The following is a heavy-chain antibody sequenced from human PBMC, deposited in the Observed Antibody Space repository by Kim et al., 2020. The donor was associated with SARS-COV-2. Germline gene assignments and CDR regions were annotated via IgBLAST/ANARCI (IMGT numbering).Heavy chain of an antibody. CDR3: ASQRYFDWLSVAGWFDP. Sequence: LKSRVTISVDTSKNQFSLKLSSVTAADTAVYYCASQRYFDWLSVAGWFDPWGQGTLVTVSS. D-gene: IGHD3-9*01. V-gene: IGHV4-39*01. J-gene: IGHJ5*02.